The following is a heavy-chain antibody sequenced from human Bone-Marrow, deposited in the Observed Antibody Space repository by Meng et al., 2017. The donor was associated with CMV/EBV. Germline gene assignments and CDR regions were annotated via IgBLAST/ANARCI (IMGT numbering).Heavy chain of an antibody. V-gene: IGHV1-18*01. D-gene: IGHD5-18*01. CDR1: GYTFTSYG. CDR2: ISAYNGNT. CDR3: AKDRGQVWFYGMDV. Sequence: ASVKVSCKSSGYTFTSYGISWVRQAPGQGLEWMGWISAYNGNTNYAQKLQGRVTMTTDTSTSTAYMELRSLRSDDTAVYYCAKDRGQVWFYGMDVWGQGTTVTVSS. J-gene: IGHJ6*02.